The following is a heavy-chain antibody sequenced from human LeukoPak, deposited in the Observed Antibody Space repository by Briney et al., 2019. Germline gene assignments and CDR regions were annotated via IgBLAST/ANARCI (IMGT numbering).Heavy chain of an antibody. J-gene: IGHJ4*02. CDR3: ARDWTYYYDSSGYNFDY. CDR2: IIPILGIA. CDR1: GYTFTSYG. D-gene: IGHD3-22*01. V-gene: IGHV1-69*04. Sequence: ASVKVSCKASGYTFTSYGISWVRQAPGQGLEWTGRIIPILGIANYAQKFQGRVTITADKSTSTAYMELSSLRSEDTAVYYCARDWTYYYDSSGYNFDYWGQGTLVTVSS.